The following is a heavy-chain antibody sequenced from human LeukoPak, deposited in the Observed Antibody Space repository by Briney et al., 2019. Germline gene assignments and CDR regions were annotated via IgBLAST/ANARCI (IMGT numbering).Heavy chain of an antibody. D-gene: IGHD1-1*01. CDR3: ARDAGLQPFWFDP. CDR1: GGSFSGYY. CDR2: INHSGST. V-gene: IGHV4-34*01. Sequence: SETLSLTCAVYGGSFSGYYWSWIRQPPGKGLEWIGEINHSGSTNYNPSLKSRVTISVDTSKNQFSLKLSSVTAADTVVYYCARDAGLQPFWFDPWGQGTLVTVSS. J-gene: IGHJ5*02.